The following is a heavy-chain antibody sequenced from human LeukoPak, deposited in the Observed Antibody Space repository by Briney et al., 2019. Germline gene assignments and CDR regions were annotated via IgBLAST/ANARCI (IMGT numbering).Heavy chain of an antibody. CDR1: GFTFSSYS. V-gene: IGHV3-21*04. CDR3: AKRSDYGGNWNYFDY. CDR2: ISSSSSYI. J-gene: IGHJ4*02. Sequence: GGSLRLSCAASGFTFSSYSMNWVRQAPGKGLEWVSSISSSSSYIYYADSVKGRFTISRDNAKNSLYLQMNSLRAEDTAVYYCAKRSDYGGNWNYFDYWGQGTLVTVSS. D-gene: IGHD4-23*01.